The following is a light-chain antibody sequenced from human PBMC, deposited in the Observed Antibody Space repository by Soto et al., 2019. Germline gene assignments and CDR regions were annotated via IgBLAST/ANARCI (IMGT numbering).Light chain of an antibody. CDR2: AAS. CDR3: QLSYSTPIP. Sequence: DIQMTQSPSSLSASVGDRVTITCRASQSISSYLNWYQQKPGKAPKLLIYAASSLQSGVPSRFSGSGSGTHFSLTISSLQPEYFATYYCQLSYSTPIPFRQGTRLEIK. CDR1: QSISSY. V-gene: IGKV1-39*01. J-gene: IGKJ5*01.